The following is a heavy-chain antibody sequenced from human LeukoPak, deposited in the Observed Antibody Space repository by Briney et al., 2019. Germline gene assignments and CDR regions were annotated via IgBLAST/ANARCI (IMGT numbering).Heavy chain of an antibody. V-gene: IGHV4-59*01. Sequence: PSETLSLTCTVSGGSISSYYWSWIRQPPGKGLEWIGYIYYSGSTNYNPSLKSRVTISVDTSKNQFSLKLSSVTAADTAVYYCARGRPLSSDYYYPSAHDAFDIWGQGTMVTVSS. CDR3: ARGRPLSSDYYYPSAHDAFDI. D-gene: IGHD3-22*01. J-gene: IGHJ3*02. CDR1: GGSISSYY. CDR2: IYYSGST.